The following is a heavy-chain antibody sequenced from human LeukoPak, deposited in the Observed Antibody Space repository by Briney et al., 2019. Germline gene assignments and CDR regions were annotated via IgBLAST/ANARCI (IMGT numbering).Heavy chain of an antibody. CDR3: AGRVRAGDLDWFDP. J-gene: IGHJ5*02. Sequence: SETLSLTCTVSGYSISSGYNWGWFRQPPGKGLEWIGDIHHSGNTNYTPSLRSRVTMSADTSKNQFSLKLSSVTAVDTALYYCAGRVRAGDLDWFDPWGQGTLVTVSS. V-gene: IGHV4-38-2*02. CDR2: IHHSGNT. D-gene: IGHD3-16*01. CDR1: GYSISSGYN.